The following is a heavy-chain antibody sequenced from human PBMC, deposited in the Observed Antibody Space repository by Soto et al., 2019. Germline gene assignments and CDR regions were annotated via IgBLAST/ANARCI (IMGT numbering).Heavy chain of an antibody. D-gene: IGHD6-19*01. J-gene: IGHJ4*02. V-gene: IGHV3-30*18. CDR1: GFTFSSYG. CDR3: AKGSRGIIAVADFDY. CDR2: ISYDGSNK. Sequence: PGGSLRLSCSASGFTFSSYGMHWFRQAPGKGLEWVAVISYDGSNKYYADSVKGRFTISRDNSKNTLYLQMISLRAEDTAVYYCAKGSRGIIAVADFDYWGQGTLVTVSS.